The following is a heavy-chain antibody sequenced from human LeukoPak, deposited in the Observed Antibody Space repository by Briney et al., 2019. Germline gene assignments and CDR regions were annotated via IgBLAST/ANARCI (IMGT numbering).Heavy chain of an antibody. J-gene: IGHJ4*02. CDR2: ISSSSSTI. D-gene: IGHD3-22*01. Sequence: GGSLRLSCAASGLTFSSYGMNWVRQAPGKGLEWVSYISSSSSTIYYADSVKGRFTISRDNAKNSLYLQMNSLRAEDTAVYYCARDLGIGRGYTVEDYWGQGTLVTVSS. CDR1: GLTFSSYG. V-gene: IGHV3-48*01. CDR3: ARDLGIGRGYTVEDY.